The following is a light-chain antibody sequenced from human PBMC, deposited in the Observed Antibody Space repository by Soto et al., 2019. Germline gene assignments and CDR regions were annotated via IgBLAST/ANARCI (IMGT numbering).Light chain of an antibody. J-gene: IGKJ1*01. Sequence: DIQMTQSPSSLSVSVGDRVTITCRASQSIGTFLNWYQQKPGKAPKVLIYGATNLQSGVPSRFSGSGSGTDFTLTISSLQPEDFATYYCQQTYSRPKRTFGQGTKVEIK. CDR3: QQTYSRPKRT. CDR1: QSIGTF. V-gene: IGKV1-39*01. CDR2: GAT.